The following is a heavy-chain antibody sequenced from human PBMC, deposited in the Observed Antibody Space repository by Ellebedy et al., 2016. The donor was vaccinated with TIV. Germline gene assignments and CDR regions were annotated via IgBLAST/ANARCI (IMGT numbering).Heavy chain of an antibody. Sequence: GGSLRLXCAASGFTFRTYWMSWVRQAPGKGLEWVANIKQDGSEKHYVDSVKGRFTISRDNAKSSLYLQMNSLRLEDTALYYCSSHVDTSMTHWGQGTLVTVSS. CDR1: GFTFRTYW. D-gene: IGHD5-18*01. J-gene: IGHJ4*02. CDR2: IKQDGSEK. CDR3: SSHVDTSMTH. V-gene: IGHV3-7*01.